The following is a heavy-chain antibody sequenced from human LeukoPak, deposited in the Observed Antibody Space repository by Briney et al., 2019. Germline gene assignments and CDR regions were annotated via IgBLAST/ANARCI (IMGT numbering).Heavy chain of an antibody. CDR2: IYSSGST. CDR1: GASISSGSNY. J-gene: IGHJ5*02. D-gene: IGHD3-10*01. V-gene: IGHV4-39*07. Sequence: SETLSLTCSISGASISSGSNYWGWIRQPPGKTLEWIGTIYSSGSTYYNPSLKSRVIIIIDTPKNHFSLTLSSVTAADTAVYYCARGRITMVRGAPLWFDPWGQGTLVTVSS. CDR3: ARGRITMVRGAPLWFDP.